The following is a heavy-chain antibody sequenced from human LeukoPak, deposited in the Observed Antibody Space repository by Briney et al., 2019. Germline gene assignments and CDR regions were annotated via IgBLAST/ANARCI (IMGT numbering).Heavy chain of an antibody. CDR2: MSYSGIT. J-gene: IGHJ4*02. CDR3: ARWNWPNIADY. CDR1: GDSITNYY. V-gene: IGHV4-59*01. D-gene: IGHD1-7*01. Sequence: KASETLSLTCTVSGDSITNYYWSWIRQPPGQGLQWIGYMSYSGITNYNPSLRSRVSISLDPSKNQFSLYLTSVTAADTAIYFCARWNWPNIADYWGQGTLVTVSS.